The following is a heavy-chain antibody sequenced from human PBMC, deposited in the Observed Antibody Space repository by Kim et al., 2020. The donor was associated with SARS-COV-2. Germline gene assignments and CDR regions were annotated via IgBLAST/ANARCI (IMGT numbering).Heavy chain of an antibody. V-gene: IGHV3-64D*09. CDR3: AKGRGPYYYADMDV. J-gene: IGHJ6*02. CDR1: GFTFLTYA. Sequence: GGSLRLSCSASGFTFLTYAMHWVRQSPGKGLECVSAISSNGGKTYYADSAMGRFTISRDNSKNTLYLQMSSLRPEDTAIYYCAKGRGPYYYADMDVWGLGTTVAGSS. D-gene: IGHD3-10*01. CDR2: ISSNGGKT.